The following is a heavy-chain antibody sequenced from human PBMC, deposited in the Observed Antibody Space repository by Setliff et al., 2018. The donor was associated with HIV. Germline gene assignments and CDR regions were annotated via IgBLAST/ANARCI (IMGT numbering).Heavy chain of an antibody. CDR2: IYTSGST. D-gene: IGHD6-13*01. CDR1: GGSISSYY. Sequence: SSETLSLTCTVSGGSISSYYWSWIRQPAGKGLEWIGRIYTSGSTNYNPSLKSRVTMSVDTSKNQFSLKLSSVTAADTAVYYCAKTGGSSWYFYFDYWGQGTLVTVSS. CDR3: AKTGGSSWYFYFDY. J-gene: IGHJ4*02. V-gene: IGHV4-4*07.